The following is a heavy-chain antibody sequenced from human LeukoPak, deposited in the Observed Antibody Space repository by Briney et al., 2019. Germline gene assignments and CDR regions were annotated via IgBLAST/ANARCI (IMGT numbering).Heavy chain of an antibody. D-gene: IGHD6-13*01. J-gene: IGHJ4*02. V-gene: IGHV4-61*02. Sequence: SETLSLTCTVSGGSTSSGSYYWSWIRQPAGKGLEWIGRIYTSGSTNYNPSLKSRVTISVDTSKNQFSLKLSSVTAADTAVYYCARDSAIAAAVTFDYWGQGTLVTVSS. CDR2: IYTSGST. CDR1: GGSTSSGSYY. CDR3: ARDSAIAAAVTFDY.